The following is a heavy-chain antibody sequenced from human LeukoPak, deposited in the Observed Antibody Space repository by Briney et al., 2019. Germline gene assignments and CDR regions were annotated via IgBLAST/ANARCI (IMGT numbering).Heavy chain of an antibody. CDR3: AKQLGYCSDGSCYFPY. J-gene: IGHJ4*02. Sequence: GGSLRLSCAASGFTFSSSAMSWVRQAPGKGLEWVSAISNNGGYTYYADSVQGRFTISRDNSKSTLCLQMNSLRAEDTAIYYCAKQLGYCSDGSCYFPYWGQGTLVTVSS. D-gene: IGHD2-15*01. CDR1: GFTFSSSA. V-gene: IGHV3-23*01. CDR2: ISNNGGYT.